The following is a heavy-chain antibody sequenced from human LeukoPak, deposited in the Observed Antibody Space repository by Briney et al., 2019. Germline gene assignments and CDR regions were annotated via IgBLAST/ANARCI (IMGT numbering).Heavy chain of an antibody. CDR2: ISSSGSTI. CDR1: GFTFSSYE. J-gene: IGHJ4*02. V-gene: IGHV3-48*03. Sequence: GGSLRLSCAASGFTFSSYEMNWVRQAPGKGLEWVSYISSSGSTIYYAGSVKGRFTISRDNAKNSLYLQMNSLRAEDTAVYYCARVGGEGGYDILTGYYSFDYWGQGTLVTVSS. CDR3: ARVGGEGGYDILTGYYSFDY. D-gene: IGHD3-9*01.